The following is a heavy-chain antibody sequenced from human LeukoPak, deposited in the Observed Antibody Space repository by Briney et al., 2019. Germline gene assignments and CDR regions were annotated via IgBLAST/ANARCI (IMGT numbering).Heavy chain of an antibody. CDR2: IKSDGSEK. CDR3: ARISRYGLDY. D-gene: IGHD3-16*01. J-gene: IGHJ4*02. Sequence: PGGSLRLSCAASGFTFSGHWMSLVRQAPGKGLEWVANIKSDGSEKYYVDSVKGRFTISRDNAKNSLYLQMNSLRPEDTAVYYCARISRYGLDYWGQGTLVTVSS. CDR1: GFTFSGHW. V-gene: IGHV3-7*04.